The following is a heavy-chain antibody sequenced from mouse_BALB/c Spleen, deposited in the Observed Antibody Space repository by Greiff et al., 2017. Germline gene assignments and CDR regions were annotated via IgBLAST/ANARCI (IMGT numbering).Heavy chain of an antibody. CDR3: ARSWATVVDAMDY. V-gene: IGHV1-67*01. D-gene: IGHD1-1*01. CDR1: GYTFTDYA. CDR2: ISTYYGNT. Sequence: QVQLKQSGPELVRPGVSVKISCKGSGYTFTDYAMHWVKQSHAKSLEWIGVISTYYGNTNYNQKFKGKATMTVDKSSSTAYMELARLTSEDSAIYYCARSWATVVDAMDYWGQGTSVTVSS. J-gene: IGHJ4*01.